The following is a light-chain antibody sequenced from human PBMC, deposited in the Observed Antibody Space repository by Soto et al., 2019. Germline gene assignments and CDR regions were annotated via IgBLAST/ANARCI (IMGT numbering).Light chain of an antibody. Sequence: DIQMAQSPASVSASVGDRDTITCRATQGLSSWLAWYKQKPGKAPKLLIYAASSLQSAVSSRFSGSGFGAGYTLTLSSLQPEDFAAYYCQQSNSFPLTFGQWTKVDIK. V-gene: IGKV1-12*01. CDR3: QQSNSFPLT. CDR1: QGLSSW. CDR2: AAS. J-gene: IGKJ1*01.